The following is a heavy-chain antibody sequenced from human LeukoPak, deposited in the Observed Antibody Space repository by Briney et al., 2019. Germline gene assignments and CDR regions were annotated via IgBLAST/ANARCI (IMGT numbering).Heavy chain of an antibody. J-gene: IGHJ3*02. V-gene: IGHV4-59*01. D-gene: IGHD2-21*02. Sequence: SETLSLTCTVSGGSISSYYWSWIRQPPGKGLEWIGYIYYSGSTNYNPSLKSRVTISVDTSKNQFSLKLSSVTAADTAVYYCASPSRPYCGGDCYTAVALAFDIWGQGTMVTVSS. CDR3: ASPSRPYCGGDCYTAVALAFDI. CDR1: GGSISSYY. CDR2: IYYSGST.